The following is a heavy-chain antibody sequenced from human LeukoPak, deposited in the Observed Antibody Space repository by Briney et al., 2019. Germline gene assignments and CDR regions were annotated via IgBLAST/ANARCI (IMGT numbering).Heavy chain of an antibody. D-gene: IGHD2-15*01. CDR3: ARDYIFRPAATISLNTYYFDY. CDR1: GYTFTGYY. Sequence: ASVKVSCKASGYTFTGYYMHWVRQAPGQGLEWMGWINPNSGGTNYAQKFQGRVTMTRDTSISTAYVELSSLRSEDTAVYYCARDYIFRPAATISLNTYYFDYWGQGTLVTVSS. V-gene: IGHV1-2*02. CDR2: INPNSGGT. J-gene: IGHJ4*02.